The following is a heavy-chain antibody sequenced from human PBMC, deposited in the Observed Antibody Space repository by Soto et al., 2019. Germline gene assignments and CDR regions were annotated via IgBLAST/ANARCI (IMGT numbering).Heavy chain of an antibody. V-gene: IGHV4-31*03. J-gene: IGHJ3*01. CDR1: GGSITSGSYY. D-gene: IGHD3-10*01. CDR2: IYYSGNT. Sequence: SETLSLTCTVSGGSITSGSYYWTWIRQRPGRGLEWIGYIYYSGNTYYRPSLKSRVTISLETSKNQFSLKLSSVTAADTAVYYCARAPGYHFGFRNDAFDLWGQGTLVTVSS. CDR3: ARAPGYHFGFRNDAFDL.